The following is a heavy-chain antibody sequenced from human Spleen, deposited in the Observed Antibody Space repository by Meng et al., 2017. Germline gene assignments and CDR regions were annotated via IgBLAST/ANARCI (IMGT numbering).Heavy chain of an antibody. CDR2: IESDGSIT. D-gene: IGHD6-19*01. J-gene: IGHJ2*01. Sequence: GESLKISCAASGFTFSTYWMHWVRQSPGEGLVWVSAIESDGSITKYADSAKGRFTISRDNAKNTLYLQMNSLRAEDTAVYYCARTGYSSGWYSYWYFDLWGRGTPVTVSS. V-gene: IGHV3-74*03. CDR1: GFTFSTYW. CDR3: ARTGYSSGWYSYWYFDL.